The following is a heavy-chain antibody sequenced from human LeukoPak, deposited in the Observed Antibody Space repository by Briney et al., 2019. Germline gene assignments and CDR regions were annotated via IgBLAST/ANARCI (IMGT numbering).Heavy chain of an antibody. CDR3: AMQGSDSSSWYSRRFRVY. CDR2: IYYSGST. Sequence: PSETLSLTCTVSGGSISSGGYYWSWIRQHPGKGLEWIGYIYYSGSTYYNPSLKSRVTISVDTSKNQFSLKLSSVTAADTAVYYCAMQGSDSSSWYSRRFRVYWGQGTLVTVSS. D-gene: IGHD6-13*01. V-gene: IGHV4-31*03. J-gene: IGHJ4*02. CDR1: GGSISSGGYY.